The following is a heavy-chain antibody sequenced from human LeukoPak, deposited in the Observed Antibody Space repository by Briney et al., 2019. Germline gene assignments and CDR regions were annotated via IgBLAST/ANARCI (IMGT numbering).Heavy chain of an antibody. J-gene: IGHJ4*02. CDR3: AGSDSFGSDTNNNEDY. CDR1: GFTFRTYN. D-gene: IGHD3-10*01. V-gene: IGHV3-21*01. Sequence: PGGSLRLSCAASGFTFRTYNMNWVRQAPGQGLEWVSIISSGRYYIYYADSVKGRFTISRDNAKNSLYLQMDSLRATDTAVCYCAGSDSFGSDTNNNEDYWGQGTLVTVSS. CDR2: ISSGRYYI.